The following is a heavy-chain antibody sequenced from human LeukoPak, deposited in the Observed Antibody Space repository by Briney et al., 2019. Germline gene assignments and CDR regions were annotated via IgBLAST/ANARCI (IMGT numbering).Heavy chain of an antibody. Sequence: GGSLRLSCAASGFTFSSAWMSWVRQAPGKGLEWVGHIKSKTDGGTTDYAAPVKGRFTISRDDSQTTVYLQMNSLKAEDTAVYYCSTWTDLYDYWGQGTLVTVS. D-gene: IGHD3/OR15-3a*01. CDR2: IKSKTDGGTT. J-gene: IGHJ4*02. CDR3: STWTDLYDY. V-gene: IGHV3-15*01. CDR1: GFTFSSAW.